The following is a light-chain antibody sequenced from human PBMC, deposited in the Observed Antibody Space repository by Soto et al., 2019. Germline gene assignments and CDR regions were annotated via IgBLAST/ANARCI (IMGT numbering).Light chain of an antibody. J-gene: IGLJ2*01. Sequence: QSALTQPPSASGSPGQSVTISCTGSSSDVGGDNSVSWYRQHPGKAPKLIISEVNKRPSGVPVRFSGSKSGNTASLTVSGLQAEDEADYYCSSYAGSNTFVVFGGGTKVTVL. CDR1: SSDVGGDNS. CDR2: EVN. V-gene: IGLV2-8*01. CDR3: SSYAGSNTFVV.